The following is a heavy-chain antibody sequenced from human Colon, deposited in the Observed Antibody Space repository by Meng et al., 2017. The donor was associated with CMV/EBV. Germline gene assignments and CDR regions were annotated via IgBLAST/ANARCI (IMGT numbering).Heavy chain of an antibody. J-gene: IGHJ6*02. V-gene: IGHV3-23*03. CDR3: AKDDSNYGYYYGMDV. CDR2: LYTDGPTT. Sequence: GGSLRLSCAASGFTFSSYAMSWVRQAPGKGLEWVSILYTDGPTTNYADSVKGRFIISRDNSKNTVYLQMNSLRAEDSAVYYCAKDDSNYGYYYGMDVWGQGTTVTVSS. D-gene: IGHD4-11*01. CDR1: GFTFSSYA.